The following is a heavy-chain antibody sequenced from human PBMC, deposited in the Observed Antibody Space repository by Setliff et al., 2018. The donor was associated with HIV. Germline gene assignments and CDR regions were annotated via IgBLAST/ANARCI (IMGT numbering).Heavy chain of an antibody. CDR2: INQDGSEQ. V-gene: IGHV3-7*03. D-gene: IGHD3-22*01. J-gene: IGHJ3*02. CDR1: GVTFSSHW. Sequence: GGSLRLSCETSGVTFSSHWMSWVRQAPGKGLEWVANINQDGSEQFYVDSVKGRFTISRNNAKNSLFLQMNSLRVEDTAVYYCARDPYVTSGSYYFGAFDIWGQGTMVT. CDR3: ARDPYVTSGSYYFGAFDI.